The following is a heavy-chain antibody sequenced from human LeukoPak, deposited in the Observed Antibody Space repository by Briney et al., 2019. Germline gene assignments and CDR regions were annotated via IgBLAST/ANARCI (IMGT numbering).Heavy chain of an antibody. V-gene: IGHV1-69*05. CDR1: AGTFSSYA. J-gene: IGHJ6*03. D-gene: IGHD5-12*01. CDR2: IIPIFGTA. Sequence: SVKVCCNGSAGTFSSYAISWVRQAPGQGLEWMGGIIPIFGTANYAQKFQGRVTITTDESTSTAYMELSSLRSEDTAVYYCARGEGSGDERDYYYYYMDVWGKGTTVTVSS. CDR3: ARGEGSGDERDYYYYYMDV.